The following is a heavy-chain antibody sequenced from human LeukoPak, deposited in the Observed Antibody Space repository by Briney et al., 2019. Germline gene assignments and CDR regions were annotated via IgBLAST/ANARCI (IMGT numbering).Heavy chain of an antibody. CDR1: GFTFDDYG. Sequence: GGSLRLSCAASGFTFDDYGVSWVRQAPGKGLEWVSGINWNGGSTGYADSVKGRFTISRDNAENSLYLQMNSLRAEDTALYYCARPLDYCMDVWGKGTTVTVSS. CDR2: INWNGGST. J-gene: IGHJ6*03. CDR3: ARPLDYCMDV. V-gene: IGHV3-20*04.